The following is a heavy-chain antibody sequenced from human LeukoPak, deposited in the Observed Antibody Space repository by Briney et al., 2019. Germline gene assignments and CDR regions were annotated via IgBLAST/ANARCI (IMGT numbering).Heavy chain of an antibody. CDR1: GFTFSNYW. D-gene: IGHD2-2*01. V-gene: IGHV3-74*01. CDR3: AKGPLRGTAAAIDY. CDR2: INNDGSST. Sequence: GGSLRLSCAASGFTFSNYWMHWVRQAPRKGLVWVSRINNDGSSTNYADSVKGRFTISRDISTDTLWLQMDSLRTEDTAVYYCAKGPLRGTAAAIDYWGQGTLVTVSS. J-gene: IGHJ4*02.